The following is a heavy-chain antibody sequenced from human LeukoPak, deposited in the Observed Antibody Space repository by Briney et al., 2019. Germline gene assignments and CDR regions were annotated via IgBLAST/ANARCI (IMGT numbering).Heavy chain of an antibody. J-gene: IGHJ1*01. Sequence: GGSLRLSCAVSGFTFSGYWMNWVRQAPGKGLVWVSRINSDGSGATYADSVKGRFTISRDNAKKMLFLQMNSLRAEDTAVYYCTRDFYSSSWDWGQGTLVTVSS. CDR1: GFTFSGYW. CDR3: TRDFYSSSWD. V-gene: IGHV3-74*01. CDR2: INSDGSGA. D-gene: IGHD6-13*01.